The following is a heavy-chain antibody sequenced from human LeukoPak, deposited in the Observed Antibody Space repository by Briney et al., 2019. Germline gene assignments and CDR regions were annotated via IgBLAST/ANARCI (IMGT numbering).Heavy chain of an antibody. Sequence: GSLRLSCAASGFTFSDYWMHWVRQAPGKGLVWVSRIRRDGSETNYEDSVKGRFTISRHNARNTLYLQMNSLRAEDTAIYYCARNFVGSDTSDFDSWGQGTLVTVSS. CDR2: IRRDGSET. D-gene: IGHD1-26*01. CDR3: ARNFVGSDTSDFDS. V-gene: IGHV3-74*01. J-gene: IGHJ4*02. CDR1: GFTFSDYW.